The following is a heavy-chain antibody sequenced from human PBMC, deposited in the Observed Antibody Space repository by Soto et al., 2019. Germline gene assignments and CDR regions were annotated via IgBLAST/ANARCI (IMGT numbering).Heavy chain of an antibody. Sequence: SETLSLTCAVYGGSFSCYSLSWIRQRPGKGLEWIGEINHSGSTDYNPSLKSRVTISVDTSKNQFSLKLSSVTAADTAVYYCARGRRTVTTFRVYYYGMDVWGQGTTVTVSS. CDR1: GGSFSCYS. D-gene: IGHD4-17*01. CDR2: INHSGST. CDR3: ARGRRTVTTFRVYYYGMDV. J-gene: IGHJ6*02. V-gene: IGHV4-34*01.